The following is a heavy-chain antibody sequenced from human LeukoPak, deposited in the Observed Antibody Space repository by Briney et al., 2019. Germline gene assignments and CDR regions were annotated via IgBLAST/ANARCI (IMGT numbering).Heavy chain of an antibody. CDR1: GFTFSSYA. Sequence: AGGSLRLSCAAPGFTFSSYAMHWVRQAPGKGLEYVSAISSNGGSTYYANSVKGRFTISRDNSKNTLYLQMGSLRAEDMAVYYCARVVGDYGAFDIWGQGTMVTVSS. CDR3: ARVVGDYGAFDI. CDR2: ISSNGGST. V-gene: IGHV3-64*01. D-gene: IGHD4-17*01. J-gene: IGHJ3*02.